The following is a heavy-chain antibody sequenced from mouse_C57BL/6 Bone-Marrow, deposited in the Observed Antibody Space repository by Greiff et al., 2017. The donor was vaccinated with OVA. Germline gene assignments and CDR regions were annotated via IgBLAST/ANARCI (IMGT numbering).Heavy chain of an antibody. V-gene: IGHV3-6*01. D-gene: IGHD2-1*01. J-gene: IGHJ2*01. CDR3: AREGIYYGNYFDY. CDR1: GYSITSGYY. Sequence: DVKLQESGPGLVKPSQSLSLTCSVTGYSITSGYYWNWIRQFPGNKLEWMGYISYDGSNNYNPSLKNRISITRDTSKNQFFLKLNSVTTEDTATYYCAREGIYYGNYFDYWGQGTTLTVSS. CDR2: ISYDGSN.